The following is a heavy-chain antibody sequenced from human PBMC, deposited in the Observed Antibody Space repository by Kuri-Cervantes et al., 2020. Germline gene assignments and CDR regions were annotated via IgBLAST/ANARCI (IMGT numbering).Heavy chain of an antibody. CDR1: GFTFSSYA. CDR3: ARAFKKRFLEWLPSRGGYYYGMDV. CDR2: ISYDGSNK. Sequence: GGSLRLSCAASGFTFSSYAMHWVRQAPGKGLEWVAVISYDGSNKYYADSVKGRFTISRDNSKNTLYLQMNSLRAEDTDVYYCARAFKKRFLEWLPSRGGYYYGMDVWGQGTTVTVSS. D-gene: IGHD3-3*01. J-gene: IGHJ6*02. V-gene: IGHV3-30-3*01.